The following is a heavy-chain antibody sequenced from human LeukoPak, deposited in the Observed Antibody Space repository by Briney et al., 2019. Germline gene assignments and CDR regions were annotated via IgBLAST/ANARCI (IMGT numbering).Heavy chain of an antibody. Sequence: PGGSLRFSCAASGFTLSDQYMDWVRQAPGKGLEWVGRTRNKANSYTTEYAASVRGRFSISRDDSKNSLYLQMNSLKTEDTAVYYCVRRTYAAFDIWGQGTMVTVFS. J-gene: IGHJ3*02. CDR2: TRNKANSYTT. V-gene: IGHV3-72*01. CDR1: GFTLSDQY. CDR3: VRRTYAAFDI. D-gene: IGHD2-8*01.